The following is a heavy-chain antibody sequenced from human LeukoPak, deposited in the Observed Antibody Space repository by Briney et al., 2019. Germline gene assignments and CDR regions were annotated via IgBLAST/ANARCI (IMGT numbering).Heavy chain of an antibody. Sequence: GASVKVSCKASGGTFSSYAISWVRQAPGQGLEWMGRIIPILGIANYAQKFQGRVTITADKSTSTAYMELSSLRSEDTAVYYCARDLYDFWSGYLWGQGTLVTVSS. CDR2: IIPILGIA. CDR3: ARDLYDFWSGYL. J-gene: IGHJ4*02. D-gene: IGHD3-3*01. V-gene: IGHV1-69*04. CDR1: GGTFSSYA.